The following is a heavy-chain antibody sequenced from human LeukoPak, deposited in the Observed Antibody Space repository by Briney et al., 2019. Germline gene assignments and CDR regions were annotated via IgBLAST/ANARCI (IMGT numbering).Heavy chain of an antibody. V-gene: IGHV3-7*01. CDR2: IKQDGSEK. J-gene: IGHJ6*02. D-gene: IGHD6-19*01. CDR1: GFTFSSYW. Sequence: PGGSLRLSCAASGFTFSSYWMSWVRQAPGKGLEWVANIKQDGSEKYYVDSVKGRFTISRDNAKNSLYLQMNSLRAEDTAVYYCARYEGYEQWLGYYYYGMDVWGQGTTVTVSS. CDR3: ARYEGYEQWLGYYYYGMDV.